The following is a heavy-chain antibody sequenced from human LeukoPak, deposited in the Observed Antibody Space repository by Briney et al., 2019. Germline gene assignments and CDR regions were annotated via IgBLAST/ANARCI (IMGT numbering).Heavy chain of an antibody. J-gene: IGHJ4*02. V-gene: IGHV3-30*03. Sequence: GRSLRLSCAASGFTFSSYGMHWVRQAPGKGLEWVAVISYDGSNKYYADSVKGRFTISRDNAKNTLYLQMNSLRAEDTAVYYCARGQYSSSPFDYWGQGTLVTVSS. CDR1: GFTFSSYG. D-gene: IGHD6-6*01. CDR3: ARGQYSSSPFDY. CDR2: ISYDGSNK.